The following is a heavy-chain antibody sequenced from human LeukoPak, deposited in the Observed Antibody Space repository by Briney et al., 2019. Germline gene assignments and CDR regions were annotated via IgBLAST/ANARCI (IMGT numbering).Heavy chain of an antibody. CDR3: ARGNSVRSTDY. CDR1: GYTFTGYY. D-gene: IGHD2/OR15-2a*01. CDR2: MNPNSGNT. V-gene: IGHV1-8*02. J-gene: IGHJ4*02. Sequence: ASVKVSCKASGYTFTGYYMHWVRQAPGQGLEWMGWMNPNSGNTGYAQKFQGRVTMTRNTSISTAYMELSSLRSEDTAVYYCARGNSVRSTDYWGQGTLVTVSS.